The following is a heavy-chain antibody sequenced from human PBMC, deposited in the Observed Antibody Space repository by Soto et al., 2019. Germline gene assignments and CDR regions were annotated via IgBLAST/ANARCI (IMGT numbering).Heavy chain of an antibody. J-gene: IGHJ4*02. D-gene: IGHD3-10*01. CDR3: ARARVKGTMVRGVILDY. Sequence: QVQLVESGGGVVQPGRSLRLSCAASGFTFSSYGMHWVRQAPGKGLEWVAVIWYDGSNKYYADSVKGRFTISRDNSKNTLYLQMNGLRAEDTAVYYSARARVKGTMVRGVILDYWGQGTLVTVSS. CDR1: GFTFSSYG. V-gene: IGHV3-33*01. CDR2: IWYDGSNK.